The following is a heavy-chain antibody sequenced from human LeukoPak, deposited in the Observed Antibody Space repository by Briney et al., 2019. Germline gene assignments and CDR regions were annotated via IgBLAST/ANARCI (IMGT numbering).Heavy chain of an antibody. CDR2: ISSSSSYI. CDR3: ARVVAADHYFDY. Sequence: PGGSLRLSCAASGFTFSTYSMNWVRQAPGKGLEWVSSISSSSSYIYYADSVKGRFTISRDNAKNSLYLQMNSLRAEDPAVYYCARVVAADHYFDYWGQGTLVTVSS. V-gene: IGHV3-21*01. D-gene: IGHD2-2*01. CDR1: GFTFSTYS. J-gene: IGHJ4*02.